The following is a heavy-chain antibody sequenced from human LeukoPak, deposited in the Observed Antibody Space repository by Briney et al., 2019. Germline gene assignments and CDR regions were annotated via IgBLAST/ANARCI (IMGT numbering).Heavy chain of an antibody. CDR1: GVSFSGYY. CDR3: ARGVDYYGV. CDR2: INHSGRT. J-gene: IGHJ4*02. Sequence: SETLSLTCAVYGVSFSGYYWNWIRQPPGKGLEWIGEINHSGRTNYNPSLKSRVTISVDTSKKQFSLKLSSVTAADTAVYYCARGVDYYGVWGQGTLVTVSS. V-gene: IGHV4-34*01. D-gene: IGHD3-10*01.